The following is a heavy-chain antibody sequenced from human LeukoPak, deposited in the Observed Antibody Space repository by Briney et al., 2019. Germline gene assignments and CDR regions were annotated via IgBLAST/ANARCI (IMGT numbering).Heavy chain of an antibody. CDR1: GFTFSSYA. J-gene: IGHJ4*02. D-gene: IGHD2-15*01. CDR3: AKKVSEDIGYYFNC. CDR2: ISGSGGST. V-gene: IGHV3-23*01. Sequence: GGSLRLSCAASGFTFSSYAMSWVRQAPGRGLEWVSAISGSGGSTYYADSVTGRFTISRDSSKDTLYLQMNSLRAEDTAIYYCAKKVSEDIGYYFNCWGQGTLVTVSS.